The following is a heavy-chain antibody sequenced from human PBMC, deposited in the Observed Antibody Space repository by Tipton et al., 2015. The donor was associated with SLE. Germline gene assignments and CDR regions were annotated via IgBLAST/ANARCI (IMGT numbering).Heavy chain of an antibody. Sequence: TLSLTCKVSAGSFTGYYWSWVRQSPTKGLEWIGEIDHTGSTNHNPALKSRVTISVDTSKNQFSLRQTSVTAADTAVYYCAKSGFGRGSYFHHWGQGTLVSVSS. J-gene: IGHJ1*01. CDR3: AKSGFGRGSYFHH. CDR1: AGSFTGYY. V-gene: IGHV4-34*01. D-gene: IGHD5-12*01. CDR2: IDHTGST.